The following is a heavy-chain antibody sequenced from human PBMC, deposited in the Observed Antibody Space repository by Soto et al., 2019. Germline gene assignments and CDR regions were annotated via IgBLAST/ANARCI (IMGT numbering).Heavy chain of an antibody. CDR1: GFTFSSYG. CDR2: ISYDGSNK. J-gene: IGHJ4*02. V-gene: IGHV3-30*18. D-gene: IGHD3-16*01. CDR3: AKSQVLGCGGGQTPDY. Sequence: QVQLVESGGGVVQPGRSLRLSCAASGFTFSSYGMHWVRQAPGKGLEWVAVISYDGSNKYYADSVKGRFTISRDNAKNTLYRQMNSLRAEDTAVYYCAKSQVLGCGGGQTPDYSGQGTLVTVSS.